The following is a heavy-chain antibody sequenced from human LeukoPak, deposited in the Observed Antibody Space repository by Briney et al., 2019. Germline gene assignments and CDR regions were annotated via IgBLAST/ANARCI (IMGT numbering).Heavy chain of an antibody. D-gene: IGHD6-19*01. V-gene: IGHV3-23*01. CDR1: GFTFSRYS. J-gene: IGHJ4*02. CDR2: INHNGGTT. CDR3: AKDGLCPSVCPTKIDVAGYVDS. Sequence: PGGSLRLSCAASGFTFSRYSMNWVRQAPGKGLEWVSIINHNGGTTYYTDSVKGRFTISRDNSNNTVYLQMNSLRAEDTAIYYCAKDGLCPSVCPTKIDVAGYVDSWGQGTLVTVSS.